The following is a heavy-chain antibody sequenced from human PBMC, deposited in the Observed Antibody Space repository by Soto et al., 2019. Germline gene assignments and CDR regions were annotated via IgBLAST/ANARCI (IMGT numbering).Heavy chain of an antibody. V-gene: IGHV1-18*01. Sequence: QVQLVQSGAEVKKPGASVKVSCKASGYTFTSYGISWVRQAPGQGLEWMGWISAYNGNTNYAQKLQGRVTMTTDTTTSTAYMELRSLRSDDTAVYYCARDENTEGGGYYYYYGMDVWGQGTTVTVSS. CDR2: ISAYNGNT. D-gene: IGHD2-15*01. CDR1: GYTFTSYG. J-gene: IGHJ6*02. CDR3: ARDENTEGGGYYYYYGMDV.